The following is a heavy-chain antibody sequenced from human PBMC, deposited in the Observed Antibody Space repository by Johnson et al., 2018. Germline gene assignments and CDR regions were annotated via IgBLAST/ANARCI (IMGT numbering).Heavy chain of an antibody. V-gene: IGHV1-69*01. D-gene: IGHD2-15*01. Sequence: QVQLVQSGAEVKKPGSSVKVSCKASGGTFSNYAITWVRQAPGQGLEWMGGIIPIFDTTNYAQKFQGRVTITADESTSTAYMELGNLRTEDTAMYYCAREGPFTPPNDFHSDGRGVWGQGATVTVAS. CDR1: GGTFSNYA. CDR3: AREGPFTPPNDFHSDGRGV. J-gene: IGHJ6*02. CDR2: IIPIFDTT.